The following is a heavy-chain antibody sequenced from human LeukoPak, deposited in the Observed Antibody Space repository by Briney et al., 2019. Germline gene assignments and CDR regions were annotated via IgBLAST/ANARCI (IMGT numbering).Heavy chain of an antibody. J-gene: IGHJ4*02. CDR1: GGTFSSYA. Sequence: SVKVSCKASGGTFSSYAISWVRQAPGQGLEWMGGVIPIFGTANYAQKFQGRVTITTDESTSTAYMELSSLRSEDTAVYYCARGRTHRHYYYFDYWGQGTLVTVSS. CDR3: ARGRTHRHYYYFDY. CDR2: VIPIFGTA. D-gene: IGHD2-21*01. V-gene: IGHV1-69*05.